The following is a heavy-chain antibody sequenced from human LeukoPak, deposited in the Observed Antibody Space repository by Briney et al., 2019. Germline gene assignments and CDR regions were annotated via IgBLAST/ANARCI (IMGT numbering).Heavy chain of an antibody. V-gene: IGHV3-9*01. CDR1: A. D-gene: IGHD6-13*01. CDR3: AKDIRAAAGRGYYYGMDV. J-gene: IGHJ6*02. CDR2: ISWNSGSI. Sequence: AMHWXRXXXGKGLEGVSGISWNSGSIGYADSVKGRSTISRDNAKNSLYLQMNSLRAEDTALYYCAKDIRAAAGRGYYYGMDVWGQGTTVTVSS.